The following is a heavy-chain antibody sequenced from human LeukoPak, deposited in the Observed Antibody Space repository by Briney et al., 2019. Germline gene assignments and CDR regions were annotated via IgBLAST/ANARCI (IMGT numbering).Heavy chain of an antibody. D-gene: IGHD2-15*01. CDR2: FDPEDGET. J-gene: IGHJ6*03. V-gene: IGHV1-24*01. CDR3: ARGTVVVVAARSYYMDV. Sequence: ASVKVSCKVSGYTLTELSMHWVRQAPGKGLEWMGGFDPEDGETIYAQKFQGRVTMTEDTSTDTAYMELSSLRSEDTAVYYCARGTVVVVAARSYYMDVWGKGTTVTVSS. CDR1: GYTLTELS.